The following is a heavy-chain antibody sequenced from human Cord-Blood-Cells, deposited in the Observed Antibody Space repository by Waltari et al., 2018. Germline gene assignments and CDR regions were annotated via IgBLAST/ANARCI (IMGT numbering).Heavy chain of an antibody. CDR1: GGSISSSSYY. V-gene: IGHV4-39*01. D-gene: IGHD6-19*01. J-gene: IGHJ1*01. Sequence: QLQLQESGPGLVKPSETLSLTCTVSGGSISSSSYYWGWIRQPPGKGLEWIGSIYYSGGTYYNPSLKSRVTISVDTSKNQFSLKLSSVTAADTAVYYCARPPYSSGWYGYVQHWGQGTLVTVSS. CDR2: IYYSGGT. CDR3: ARPPYSSGWYGYVQH.